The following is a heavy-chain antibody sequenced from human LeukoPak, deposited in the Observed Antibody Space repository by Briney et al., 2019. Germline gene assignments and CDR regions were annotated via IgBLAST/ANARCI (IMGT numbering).Heavy chain of an antibody. CDR1: SGSISSSSYY. J-gene: IGHJ5*02. D-gene: IGHD2-2*01. V-gene: IGHV4-39*01. CDR2: IYYSGST. CDR3: ARVGCSSTSCYFLHWFDP. Sequence: PSETLSLTCTVSSGSISSSSYYWGWIRQPPGKGLEWIGSIYYSGSTYYNPSLKSRVTISVDTSKNQFSLKLSSVTAADTAVYYCARVGCSSTSCYFLHWFDPWGQGALVTVSS.